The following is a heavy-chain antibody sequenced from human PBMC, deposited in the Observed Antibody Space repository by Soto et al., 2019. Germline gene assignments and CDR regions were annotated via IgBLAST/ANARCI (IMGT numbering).Heavy chain of an antibody. CDR2: INPSGGST. D-gene: IGHD6-6*01. Sequence: QVQLVQSGVEVKKPGAAVKVSCKASGYTFTDYRMIWVRQAPGQGLEWMGIINPSGGSTNYAPNFQCRVTVTRDSFTSTVYMELSNLRSEDTAVYYCARPAGRLANWFDPWGQGTLVTVSS. CDR3: ARPAGRLANWFDP. J-gene: IGHJ5*02. V-gene: IGHV1-46*01. CDR1: GYTFTDYR.